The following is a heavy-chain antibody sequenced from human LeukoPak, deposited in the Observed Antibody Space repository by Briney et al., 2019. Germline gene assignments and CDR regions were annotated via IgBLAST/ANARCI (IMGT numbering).Heavy chain of an antibody. V-gene: IGHV3-23*01. D-gene: IGHD4-17*01. CDR1: GFTFSSYA. Sequence: GGSLRLSCAASGFTFSSYAMSWVRQAPGKGLEWVSAISGSGGSTYYADSVKGRFTISRDNSKNTLYLQMNSLRAEDTAVYYCTRDVRVDYGDYSLHPDYWGQGTLVTVSS. J-gene: IGHJ4*02. CDR2: ISGSGGST. CDR3: TRDVRVDYGDYSLHPDY.